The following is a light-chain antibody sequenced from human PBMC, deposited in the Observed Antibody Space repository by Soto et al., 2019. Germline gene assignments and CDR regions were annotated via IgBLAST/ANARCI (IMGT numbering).Light chain of an antibody. CDR1: QDITTY. V-gene: IGKV1D-12*01. CDR2: AAS. Sequence: DIQMTQSPSSVSASVGDRVIITCRASQDITTYLAWYQQKPAKAPNLLIYAASRLQRGVPSRFSASGSGTKFTLSNNSLQPEDFATYYCQPADSFPLTFGGGTKVEIK. CDR3: QPADSFPLT. J-gene: IGKJ4*01.